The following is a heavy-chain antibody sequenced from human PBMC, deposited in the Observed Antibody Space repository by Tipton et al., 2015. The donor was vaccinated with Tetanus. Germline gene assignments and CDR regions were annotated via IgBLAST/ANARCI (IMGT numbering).Heavy chain of an antibody. D-gene: IGHD1-26*01. V-gene: IGHV3-23*01. CDR1: RFTFSSYA. CDR2: ISGSGGST. Sequence: SLRLSCAASRFTFSSYAMSWVRQAPGKGLEWVSAISGSGGSTYYADSVKGRFTISRDNSKNTLYLQMNSLRAEDPAVYYCAKYKIVHKGGALKAVGAFCIWGPGTMVPLSP. J-gene: IGHJ3*02. CDR3: AKYKIVHKGGALKAVGAFCI.